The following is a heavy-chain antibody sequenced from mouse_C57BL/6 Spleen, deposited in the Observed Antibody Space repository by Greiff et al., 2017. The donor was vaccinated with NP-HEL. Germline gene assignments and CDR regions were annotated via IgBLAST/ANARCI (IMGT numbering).Heavy chain of an antibody. Sequence: QVQLQQPGAELVKPGASVKLSCKASGYTFTSYWMHWVKQRPGQGLEWIGMIHPNSGRTNYNEKFKSKATLTVDKSSSTAYMQLSSLTSEDSAVYYCARSVYCYGSSSYAMDYWGQGTSVTVSS. CDR1: GYTFTSYW. CDR2: IHPNSGRT. CDR3: ARSVYCYGSSSYAMDY. D-gene: IGHD1-1*01. J-gene: IGHJ4*01. V-gene: IGHV1-64*01.